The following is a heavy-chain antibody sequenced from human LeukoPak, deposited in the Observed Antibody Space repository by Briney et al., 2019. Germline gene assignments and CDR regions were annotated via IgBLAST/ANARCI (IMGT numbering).Heavy chain of an antibody. J-gene: IGHJ5*02. CDR1: GGSISSSTYF. CDR2: VFYTGSA. Sequence: NSSETLSLTCSVSGGSISSSTYFWGWFRQPPGKGLEWIGSVFYTGSAYYNPSLKSRVIISVDTSKTSFSLKLSSVTAADTAVYYCARDFYYDSSGQIINWFDPWGQGTLVTVSS. CDR3: ARDFYYDSSGQIINWFDP. V-gene: IGHV4-39*07. D-gene: IGHD3-22*01.